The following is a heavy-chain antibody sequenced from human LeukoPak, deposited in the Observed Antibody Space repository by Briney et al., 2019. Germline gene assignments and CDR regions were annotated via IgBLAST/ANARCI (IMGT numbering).Heavy chain of an antibody. V-gene: IGHV3-9*01. CDR2: ISWNSGNI. Sequence: GRSLRLSCAGSGFTFDDYAMHWVRQTPGKGLEWASGISWNSGNIAYADFVGGRFTISRDNAKNSLSLQMNSLSDEDTAVYYCAKDAYGGATFFYYMDVWGKGTTVTVSS. J-gene: IGHJ6*03. D-gene: IGHD2/OR15-2a*01. CDR1: GFTFDDYA. CDR3: AKDAYGGATFFYYMDV.